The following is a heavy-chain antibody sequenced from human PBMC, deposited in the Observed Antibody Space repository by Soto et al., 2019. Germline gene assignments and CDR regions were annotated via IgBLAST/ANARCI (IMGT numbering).Heavy chain of an antibody. CDR1: GGSISSSSYY. J-gene: IGHJ4*02. Sequence: QLQLQESGPGLVKPSETLSLTCTVSGGSISSSSYYWGWIRQPPGKGLEWIGSVYYSGSTYYNPSLKRRVTISVDTSKNQFSLKLSSVTAADTAVYYCASTLGYEDLALFDYWGQGTLVTVSS. D-gene: IGHD5-18*01. CDR3: ASTLGYEDLALFDY. CDR2: VYYSGST. V-gene: IGHV4-39*01.